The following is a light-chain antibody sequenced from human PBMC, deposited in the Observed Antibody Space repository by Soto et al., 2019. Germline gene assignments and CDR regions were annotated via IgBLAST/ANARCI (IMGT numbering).Light chain of an antibody. Sequence: EIVMTQSPATLSVSPGERATLSCRASQSVSSNLAWYQQKPGQAPRLLIYGASTRATGIPARFSGSRSGTEFTLTISSLQSEDFAVYYCQQYNNWPPWTFGPGTKWISN. CDR3: QQYNNWPPWT. CDR2: GAS. V-gene: IGKV3-15*01. CDR1: QSVSSN. J-gene: IGKJ3*01.